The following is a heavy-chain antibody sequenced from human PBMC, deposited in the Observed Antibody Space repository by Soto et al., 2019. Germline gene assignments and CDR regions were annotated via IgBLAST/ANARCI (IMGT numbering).Heavy chain of an antibody. CDR3: ARDRWGSYSFDS. Sequence: QVQLVQSGAEVKKPGSSVKVSCKASGGVFRNYAINWVRQAPGQGIEWMGGIIPVFGTADYPQKFQGRVTITADESTTTAYMELTRLKTEDTAVYFCARDRWGSYSFDSWGQGTLVTVAS. D-gene: IGHD1-26*01. CDR1: GGVFRNYA. V-gene: IGHV1-69*01. CDR2: IIPVFGTA. J-gene: IGHJ5*01.